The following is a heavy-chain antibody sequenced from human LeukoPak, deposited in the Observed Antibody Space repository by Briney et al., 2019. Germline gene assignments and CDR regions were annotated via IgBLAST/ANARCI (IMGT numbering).Heavy chain of an antibody. CDR3: ASSDQLWFGEFSDY. V-gene: IGHV3-64*01. CDR2: ISSNGGST. CDR1: GFTFSSYA. J-gene: IGHJ4*02. Sequence: GGSLRLSCAASGFTFSSYAMHWVRQAPGKGLEYVSAISSNGGSTYYANSVKGRFTISRDNSKNTLYLQMGSLRAEDMAVYYCASSDQLWFGEFSDYWGQGTLVTVSS. D-gene: IGHD3-10*01.